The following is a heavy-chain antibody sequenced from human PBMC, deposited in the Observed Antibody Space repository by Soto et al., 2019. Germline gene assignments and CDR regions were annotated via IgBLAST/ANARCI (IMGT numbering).Heavy chain of an antibody. Sequence: PGGSLRLSCAASGITVSTNYMHWVRQAPGKGLEWVSLISWDGGSTYYADSVKGRFTISRDNSKNSLYLQMNSLRTEDTALYYCAKDSSASYDAFDIWGQGTMVTVSS. CDR2: ISWDGGST. V-gene: IGHV3-43*01. CDR3: AKDSSASYDAFDI. J-gene: IGHJ3*02. D-gene: IGHD2-15*01. CDR1: GITVSTNY.